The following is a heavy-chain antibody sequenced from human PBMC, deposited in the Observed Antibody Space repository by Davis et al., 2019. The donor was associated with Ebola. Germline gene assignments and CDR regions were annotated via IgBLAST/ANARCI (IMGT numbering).Heavy chain of an antibody. J-gene: IGHJ4*02. CDR3: ARVRCSDTSCYVLDY. CDR1: GGSISSGGYY. Sequence: SETLSLTCTVSGGSISSGGYYWSWIRQPPGKGLEWIGYIYYSGSTNYNPSLKSRVTISVDSSKNQFSLKLSSVTAADTAVYYCARVRCSDTSCYVLDYWGQGTLVTVSS. CDR2: IYYSGST. V-gene: IGHV4-61*08. D-gene: IGHD2-2*01.